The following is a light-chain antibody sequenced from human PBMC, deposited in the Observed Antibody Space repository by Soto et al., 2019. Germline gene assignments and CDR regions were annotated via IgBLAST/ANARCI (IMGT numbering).Light chain of an antibody. CDR3: QQYATSPLT. CDR2: GTS. CDR1: QSLSSSY. J-gene: IGKJ4*01. Sequence: GERATLSCRASQSLSSSYLAWYLQKPGQAPRLLIFGTSNKAAGVPDRFSGSGSGTDFTLTIARLEPEDFGMYYCQQYATSPLTFGGGTKVDIK. V-gene: IGKV3-20*01.